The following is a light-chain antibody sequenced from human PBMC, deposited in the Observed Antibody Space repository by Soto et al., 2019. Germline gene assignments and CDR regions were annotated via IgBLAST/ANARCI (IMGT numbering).Light chain of an antibody. CDR2: PAS. V-gene: IGKV1-6*01. CDR1: QGIRND. Sequence: AIQMTQSPSSLSASVGDRVTITCRASQGIRNDLGWYQLKPGKAPKLLIYPASTLQSGVPSRFSGSGSGTDFALTISSLQPEDFATYYCLQDYNYPYTFGQGTKLEIK. J-gene: IGKJ2*01. CDR3: LQDYNYPYT.